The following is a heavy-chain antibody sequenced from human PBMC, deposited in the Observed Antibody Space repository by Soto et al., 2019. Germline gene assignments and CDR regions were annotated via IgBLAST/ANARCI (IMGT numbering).Heavy chain of an antibody. V-gene: IGHV3-30*03. CDR2: ISYDGSNK. D-gene: IGHD4-17*01. CDR1: GFTFSSYG. J-gene: IGHJ3*02. CDR3: ARSYGVYDAFDI. Sequence: GGSLRLSCAASGFTFSSYGMHWVRQAPGKGLEWVAVISYDGSNKYYADSVKGRFTISRDNSKNTLYLQMNSLRAEDTAVYYCARSYGVYDAFDIWGQGTMVTVSS.